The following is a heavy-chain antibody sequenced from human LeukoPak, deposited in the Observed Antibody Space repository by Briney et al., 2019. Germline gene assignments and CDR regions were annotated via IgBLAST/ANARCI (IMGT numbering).Heavy chain of an antibody. CDR2: ISGSGGST. D-gene: IGHD4-11*01. J-gene: IGHJ4*02. V-gene: IGHV3-23*01. CDR3: AKKSTTVITYYFDY. CDR1: GFTFSSYS. Sequence: PGGSLRLSCAASGFTFSSYSMNWVRQAPGKGLEWVSAISGSGGSTYYADSVKGRFTISRDNSKNTLYLQMNSLGAEDTAVYYCAKKSTTVITYYFDYWGQGTLVTVSS.